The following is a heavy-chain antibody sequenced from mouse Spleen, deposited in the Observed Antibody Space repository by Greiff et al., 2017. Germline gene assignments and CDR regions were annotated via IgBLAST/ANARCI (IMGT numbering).Heavy chain of an antibody. V-gene: IGHV5-16*01. CDR3: ARGPGSFDY. D-gene: IGHD2-2*01. CDR2: INYDGSST. Sequence: EVMLVESEGGLVQPGSSMKLSCTASGFTFSDYYMAWVRQVPEKGLEWVANINYDGSSTYYLDSLKSRFIISRDNAKNILYLQMSSLKSEDTATYYCARGPGSFDYWGQGTTLTVSS. J-gene: IGHJ2*01. CDR1: GFTFSDYY.